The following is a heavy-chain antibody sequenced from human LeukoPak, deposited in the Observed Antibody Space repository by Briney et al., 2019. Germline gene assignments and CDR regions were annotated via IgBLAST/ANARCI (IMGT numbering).Heavy chain of an antibody. J-gene: IGHJ4*02. V-gene: IGHV3-11*01. D-gene: IGHD3-3*01. CDR1: GFTFSDYY. CDR3: ARDSYYDFWSGYRRGSNFDY. CDR2: ISSSGSTI. Sequence: GGSLRLSCAASGFTFSDYYMSWIRQAPGKGLEWVSYISSSGSTIYYADSVKGRFTISRDNAKNSLYLQMNSLRAEDTAVYYCARDSYYDFWSGYRRGSNFDYWGQGTLVTVSS.